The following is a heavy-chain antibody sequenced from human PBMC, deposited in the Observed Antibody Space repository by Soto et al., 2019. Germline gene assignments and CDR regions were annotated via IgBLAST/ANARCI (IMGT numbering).Heavy chain of an antibody. CDR1: GLTVATNS. CDR2: IYSGGNS. V-gene: IGHV3-53*01. CDR3: ATSLPPVAGRPLHN. J-gene: IGHJ4*02. D-gene: IGHD6-19*01. Sequence: GGSLRLSCEASGLTVATNSFIWVRQAPGKGLEWVSVIYSGGNSYYADSARGRFSVSRDSSKNTLYLQISSLRAGDTAMYYCATSLPPVAGRPLHNWGQGTLVTVSS.